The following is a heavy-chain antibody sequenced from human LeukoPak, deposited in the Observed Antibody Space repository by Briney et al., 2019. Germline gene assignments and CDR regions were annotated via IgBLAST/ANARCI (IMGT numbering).Heavy chain of an antibody. J-gene: IGHJ5*02. Sequence: GASVKVSCKASGYTFTGYFVDWVRQAPGQGLEWMGRINPNSGGTNYAQKFQGRVTMTRDTSISTAYMELSRLRSDDTAVYYCAREGRARSSGWYNWFDPWGQGTLVTVSS. V-gene: IGHV1-2*06. D-gene: IGHD6-19*01. CDR2: INPNSGGT. CDR1: GYTFTGYF. CDR3: AREGRARSSGWYNWFDP.